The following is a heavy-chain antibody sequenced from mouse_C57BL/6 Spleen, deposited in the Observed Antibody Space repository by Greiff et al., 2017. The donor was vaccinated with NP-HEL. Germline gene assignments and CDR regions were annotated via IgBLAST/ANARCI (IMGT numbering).Heavy chain of an antibody. D-gene: IGHD2-2*01. V-gene: IGHV1-64*01. CDR1: GYTFTSYW. J-gene: IGHJ2*01. Sequence: QVQLKQPGAELVKPGASVKLSCKASGYTFTSYWMHWVKQRPGQGLEWIGMIHPNSGSTNYNEKFKSKATLTVDKSSPTAYMQLSSLTSEDSAVYYSARPGYDVGYYWGQGTTLTVSS. CDR2: IHPNSGST. CDR3: ARPGYDVGYY.